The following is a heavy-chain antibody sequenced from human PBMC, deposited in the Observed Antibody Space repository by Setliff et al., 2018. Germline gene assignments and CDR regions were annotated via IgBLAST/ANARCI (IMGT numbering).Heavy chain of an antibody. J-gene: IGHJ4*02. D-gene: IGHD3-22*01. V-gene: IGHV1-2*04. CDR3: ARRRYYYDSSGYRWGGFYFDY. CDR2: INPNSGGT. CDR1: GYTFTGYY. Sequence: ASVKVSCKASGYTFTGYYMHWVRQAPGQGLEWMGWINPNSGGTNYAQKFQGWVTMTRDTSISTAYMELSRLRSDDTAVYHCARRRYYYDSSGYRWGGFYFDYWGQGTLVTVSS.